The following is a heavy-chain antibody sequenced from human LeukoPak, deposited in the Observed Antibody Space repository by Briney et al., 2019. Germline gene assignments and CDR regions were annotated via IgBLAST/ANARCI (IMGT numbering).Heavy chain of an antibody. V-gene: IGHV3-11*04. CDR1: GFTFSDYY. CDR3: AREDPLAGTSDYFDY. D-gene: IGHD6-13*01. J-gene: IGHJ4*02. CDR2: ISSSSSTM. Sequence: GGSLRLSCAASGFTFSDYYMSRIRQAPGKGLEWVSYISSSSSTMFYADSVKGRFTISRDNAKNSLYLQMSSLRDEDTAVYYCAREDPLAGTSDYFDYWGQGTLVTVSS.